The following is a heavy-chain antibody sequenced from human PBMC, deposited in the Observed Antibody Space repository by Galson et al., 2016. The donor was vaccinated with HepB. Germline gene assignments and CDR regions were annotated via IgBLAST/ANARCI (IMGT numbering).Heavy chain of an antibody. J-gene: IGHJ4*02. CDR2: ISYDGSNK. D-gene: IGHD3-10*01. CDR3: ARDRVYYYGSGTSEYFDY. Sequence: SLRLSCAASGFTFSSYAMHWVRQAPGKGLEWVAVISYDGSNKYYADSVKGRFTISRDNSKNTLYLQMNSPRAEDTAVYYCARDRVYYYGSGTSEYFDYWGQGTLVTVSS. CDR1: GFTFSSYA. V-gene: IGHV3-30-3*01.